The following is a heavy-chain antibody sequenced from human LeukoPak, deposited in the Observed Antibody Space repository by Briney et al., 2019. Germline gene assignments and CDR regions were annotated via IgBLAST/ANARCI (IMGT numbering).Heavy chain of an antibody. V-gene: IGHV4-34*01. CDR2: IHHSGST. D-gene: IGHD3-10*01. CDR1: GGSFSGYY. CDR3: ARRYDSSRSPLND. J-gene: IGHJ4*02. Sequence: SETLSLTCAVYGGSFSGYYWSWIRQPPGKGLEWIGEIHHSGSTNYTPSLNSRVTISVDTSKNQFYLKVTSLAAADTAVYYCARRYDSSRSPLNDWGRGNLITVSS.